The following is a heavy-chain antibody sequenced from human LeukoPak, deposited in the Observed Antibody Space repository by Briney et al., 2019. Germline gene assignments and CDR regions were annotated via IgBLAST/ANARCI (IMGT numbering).Heavy chain of an antibody. CDR3: AKGTLDIVVVPAAPKVYYFDY. Sequence: AGGSLRLSCAASGFIVSSNYMNWVRQAPGKGLGCVSVIHSGGSTYYADSVKGRFTISRDNSKNTLYLQMNSLRAEDTAVYYCAKGTLDIVVVPAAPKVYYFDYWGQRTLVTVSS. V-gene: IGHV3-53*01. J-gene: IGHJ4*02. D-gene: IGHD2-2*01. CDR1: GFIVSSNY. CDR2: IHSGGST.